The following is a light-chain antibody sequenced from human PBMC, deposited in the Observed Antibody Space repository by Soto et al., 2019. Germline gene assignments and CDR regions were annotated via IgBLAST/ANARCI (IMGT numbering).Light chain of an antibody. CDR3: SSYTSSSTLGVV. J-gene: IGLJ2*01. Sequence: QSALTQPASVSGSPGQSITISCTGTSSDVGGYNYVSWYQQHPGKAPKLMIYEVSNRPSGVSNRFSGSKSGNTASLTISGLQAEDEADYYRSSYTSSSTLGVVFGGGTKLTVL. CDR2: EVS. CDR1: SSDVGGYNY. V-gene: IGLV2-14*01.